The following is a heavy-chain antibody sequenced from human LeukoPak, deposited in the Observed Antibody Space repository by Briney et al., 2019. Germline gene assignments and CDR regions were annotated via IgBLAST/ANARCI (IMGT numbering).Heavy chain of an antibody. CDR2: IYYSGST. CDR3: AGGFDDYGDHALDY. V-gene: IGHV4-59*01. CDR1: GGSISSYY. J-gene: IGHJ4*02. D-gene: IGHD4-17*01. Sequence: SETLSLTCTVSGGSISSYYWSWIRQPPGKGLEWIGYIYYSGSTNYNPSLKSRVTISVDTSKNQFSLKLSSVTAADTAVYYCAGGFDDYGDHALDYWGQGTLVTVSS.